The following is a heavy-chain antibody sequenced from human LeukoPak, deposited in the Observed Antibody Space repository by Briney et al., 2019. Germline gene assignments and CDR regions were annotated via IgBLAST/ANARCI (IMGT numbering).Heavy chain of an antibody. D-gene: IGHD5-18*01. CDR3: ARADLRGYSLHY. Sequence: GGSLRLSCAASGFTFSNYDMHWVRQVIGKGLEWVSGIGTAGDSYYGGSVKGRFSSSRENAKNFLYLQMNSLRAGDTAVYYCARADLRGYSLHYWGQGTLVTVSS. V-gene: IGHV3-13*01. CDR2: IGTAGDS. CDR1: GFTFSNYD. J-gene: IGHJ4*02.